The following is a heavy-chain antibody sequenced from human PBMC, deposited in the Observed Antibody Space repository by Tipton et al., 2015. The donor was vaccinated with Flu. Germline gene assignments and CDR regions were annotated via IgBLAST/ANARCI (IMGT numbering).Heavy chain of an antibody. J-gene: IGHJ4*02. D-gene: IGHD3-3*01. CDR3: ARGCDFWSGGEYYFDY. Sequence: TLSLTCTVSGGSISSYYWSWIRQPAGTGLEWIGRIYPRGSTNYNPSLKSRVTMSVDTSKNQFSLKLSSVTAADTAVYYCARGCDFWSGGEYYFDYWGQGTLVTVSS. CDR2: IYPRGST. CDR1: GGSISSYY. V-gene: IGHV4-4*07.